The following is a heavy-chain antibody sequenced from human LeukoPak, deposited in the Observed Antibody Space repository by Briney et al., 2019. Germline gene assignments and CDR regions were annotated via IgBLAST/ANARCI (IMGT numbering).Heavy chain of an antibody. CDR1: GYTFTGYY. D-gene: IGHD3-22*01. V-gene: IGHV1-2*02. J-gene: IGHJ4*02. Sequence: ASVKVSCTPSGYTFTGYYMHWVRQAPGQGLEWMGWINPNSGGTNYAQKFQGRVTLTRDTSISTAYMELSRLTSDDSAVYYCARVAGYYFEGHFDFWGQGTLVTVSS. CDR2: INPNSGGT. CDR3: ARVAGYYFEGHFDF.